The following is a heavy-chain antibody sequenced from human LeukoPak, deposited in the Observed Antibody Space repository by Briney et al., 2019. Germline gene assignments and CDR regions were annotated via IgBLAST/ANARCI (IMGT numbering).Heavy chain of an antibody. J-gene: IGHJ3*02. V-gene: IGHV4-39*07. CDR1: GGSISSYY. CDR3: ARDIVVVPAGAFDI. Sequence: SETLSLTCTVSGGSISSYYWSWIRQPPGKGLEWIGSIYYSGSTYYNPSLKSRVTISVDTSKNQFSLKLSSVTAADTAVYYCARDIVVVPAGAFDIWGQGTMVTVSS. D-gene: IGHD2-2*01. CDR2: IYYSGST.